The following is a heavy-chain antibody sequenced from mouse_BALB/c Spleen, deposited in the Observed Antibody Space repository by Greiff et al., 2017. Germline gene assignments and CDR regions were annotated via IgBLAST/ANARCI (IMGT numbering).Heavy chain of an antibody. CDR2: INPSTGYT. D-gene: IGHD2-4*01. J-gene: IGHJ2*01. V-gene: IGHV1-7*01. CDR1: GYTFTSYW. Sequence: QVQLQQSGAELAKPGASVKMSCKASGYTFTSYWMHWVKQRPGQGLGWIGYINPSTGYTEYNQKFKDKATLTADKSSSTAYMQLSSLTSEDSAVYYCARSRITNYFDYWGQGTTLTVSS. CDR3: ARSRITNYFDY.